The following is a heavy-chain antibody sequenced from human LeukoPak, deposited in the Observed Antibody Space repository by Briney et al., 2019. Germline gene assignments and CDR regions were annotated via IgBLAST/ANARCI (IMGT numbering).Heavy chain of an antibody. D-gene: IGHD2-15*01. V-gene: IGHV2-70*04. CDR1: GVSLRTIGMR. J-gene: IGHJ5*02. Sequence: SGPTLVNPTQTLTLTCTFSGVSLRTIGMRVSWIRQPPGKALEWLARIDWDDDKFYSTSLKTRLTISKDTSKNQVVLTMTNMDPVDTATYYCARSQLCSGNSCYSRDWFDTWGQGTLVTVSS. CDR3: ARSQLCSGNSCYSRDWFDT. CDR2: IDWDDDK.